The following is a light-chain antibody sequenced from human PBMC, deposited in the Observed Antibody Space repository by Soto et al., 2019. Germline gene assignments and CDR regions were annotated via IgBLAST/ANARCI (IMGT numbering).Light chain of an antibody. V-gene: IGKV3-15*01. Sequence: EVVLTQSPATLSLSLGEVATLSCRASQSIDRDSAWYRQRPGQPPSLLIHGASTRATGVPARFSGSGSETEFALVITGLQSEDFAVYFCHQYNQWARTFGQGTKVDIK. CDR2: GAS. J-gene: IGKJ1*01. CDR1: QSIDRD. CDR3: HQYNQWART.